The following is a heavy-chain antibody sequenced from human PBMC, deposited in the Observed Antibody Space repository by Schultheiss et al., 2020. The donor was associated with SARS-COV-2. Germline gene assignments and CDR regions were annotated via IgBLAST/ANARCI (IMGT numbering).Heavy chain of an antibody. CDR1: GFTFGDYA. CDR3: TRSGLAVAGTAVGY. J-gene: IGHJ4*01. D-gene: IGHD6-19*01. CDR2: INQDGSEK. V-gene: IGHV3-7*03. Sequence: GGSLRLSCTASGFTFGDYAMSWVRQAPGKGLEWVANINQDGSEKYYVDSVKGRFTISRDNAKNSLYLQMNSLKTEDTAVYYCTRSGLAVAGTAVGYWGHGTLVTVSS.